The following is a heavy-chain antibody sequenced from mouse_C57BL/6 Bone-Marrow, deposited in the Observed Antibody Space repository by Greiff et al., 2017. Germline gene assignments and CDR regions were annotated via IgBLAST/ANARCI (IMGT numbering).Heavy chain of an antibody. V-gene: IGHV2-6-1*01. J-gene: IGHJ1*03. D-gene: IGHD2-4*01. CDR2: IWSDGST. Sequence: VQLQESGPGLVAPSQSLSITCTVSGFSLTSYGVRWVRQPPGKGLEWLVVIWSDGSTTYNSALKSRLSISKDNSKSQVFLKMNSLQTDDTAMYYCARHYYDYDGDWYFDVWGTGTTVTVSS. CDR3: ARHYYDYDGDWYFDV. CDR1: GFSLTSYG.